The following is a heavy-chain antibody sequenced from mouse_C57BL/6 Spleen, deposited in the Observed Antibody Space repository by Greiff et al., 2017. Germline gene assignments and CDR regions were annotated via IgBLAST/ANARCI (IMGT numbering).Heavy chain of an antibody. CDR3: AKGSSRYFYG. Sequence: VQLVEPGPGLVAPSPCLSISCTVSGFSFTSYGVSWVRQPPGKGLEWLGDIWGDGSTNYHSAIISRLSIRKDNSNRQVFLKLNSLQTDDTATYYCAKGSSRYFYGWGTGTTVTGSS. V-gene: IGHV2-3*01. CDR2: IWGDGST. CDR1: GFSFTSYG. J-gene: IGHJ1*03. D-gene: IGHD1-1*01.